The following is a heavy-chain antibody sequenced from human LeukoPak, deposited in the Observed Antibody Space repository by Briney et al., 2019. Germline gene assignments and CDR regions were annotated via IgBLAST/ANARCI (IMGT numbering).Heavy chain of an antibody. CDR2: INSDGSST. J-gene: IGHJ4*02. V-gene: IGHV3-74*01. CDR3: ATTLAYCGGDCYLEV. Sequence: GGFLRLSCAASGFTFSSYWMHWVRQAPGKGLVWVSRINSDGSSTSYADSVKGRFTISRDNAKNTLYLQMNSLRAEDTAVYYCATTLAYCGGDCYLEVWGQGTLVTVSS. CDR1: GFTFSSYW. D-gene: IGHD2-21*02.